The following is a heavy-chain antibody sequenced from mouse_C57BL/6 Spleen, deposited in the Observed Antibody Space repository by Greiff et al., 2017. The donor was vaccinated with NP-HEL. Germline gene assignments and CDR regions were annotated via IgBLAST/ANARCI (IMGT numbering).Heavy chain of an antibody. J-gene: IGHJ2*01. CDR2: IHPNSGST. CDR1: GYTFTSYW. Sequence: VQLQQPGAELVKPGASVKLSCKASGYTFTSYWMHWVKQRPGQGLEWIGMIHPNSGSTNYNEKFKSKATLTVDKSSSTAYMQLSSLTSEDSAVYYCAREEGYGSSYYFDYWGQGTTLTVSS. CDR3: AREEGYGSSYYFDY. D-gene: IGHD1-1*01. V-gene: IGHV1-64*01.